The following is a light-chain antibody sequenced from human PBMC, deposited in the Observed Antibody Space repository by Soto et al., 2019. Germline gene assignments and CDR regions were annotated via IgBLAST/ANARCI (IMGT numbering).Light chain of an antibody. V-gene: IGLV1-44*01. CDR2: IND. CDR3: AAWSDTLNGPFV. J-gene: IGLJ1*01. CDR1: NSNIGSNT. Sequence: QLVLTQPPSASGTPGQRVTISCSGSNSNIGSNTVNWYQQLPGTAPKLLIYINDQRPSGVPDRFSGSKFGTSASLAISGLHSEDEGDYYCAAWSDTLNGPFVFGTGTKLTVL.